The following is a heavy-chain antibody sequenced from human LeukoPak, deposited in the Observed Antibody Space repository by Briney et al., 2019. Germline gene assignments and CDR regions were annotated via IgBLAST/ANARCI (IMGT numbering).Heavy chain of an antibody. J-gene: IGHJ4*02. Sequence: ASVKVSCKASGYTFTSYGISWVRQAPGQGLEWIGWISAYNGNTNYAQKLQGRVTMTTDTSTSTAYMELRSLRSDDTAVYYCASSRYYGSGSPPVGWGQGTLVTVSS. V-gene: IGHV1-18*01. CDR1: GYTFTSYG. CDR3: ASSRYYGSGSPPVG. CDR2: ISAYNGNT. D-gene: IGHD3-10*01.